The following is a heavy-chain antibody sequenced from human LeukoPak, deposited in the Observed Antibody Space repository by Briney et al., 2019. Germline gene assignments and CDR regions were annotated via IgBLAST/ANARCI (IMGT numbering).Heavy chain of an antibody. CDR3: AKGSYYDSSGSFYFDY. CDR1: GFTFINYG. CDR2: IGNGDGIA. D-gene: IGHD3-22*01. V-gene: IGHV3-23*01. J-gene: IGHJ4*02. Sequence: GGSLRLSCAASGFTFINYGMNWVRQTPGKGLEWVSSIGNGDGIAYYADSVQGRFIISRDNSKNTLYLQMSSLRAEDTAIYYCAKGSYYDSSGSFYFDYWGQGTLVTVSS.